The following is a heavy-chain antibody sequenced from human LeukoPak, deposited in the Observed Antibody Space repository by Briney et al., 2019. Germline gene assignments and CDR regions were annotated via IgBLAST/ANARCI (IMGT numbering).Heavy chain of an antibody. CDR3: ARGYYDSSGYQIPYYYYMDV. D-gene: IGHD3-22*01. J-gene: IGHJ6*03. CDR2: INPNSGGT. CDR1: GYTFTSYD. Sequence: ASVKVSCKASGYTFTSYDINWVRQATGQGLEWMGRINPNSGGTNYAQKFQGRVTMTRDTSISTAYMELSRLRSDDTAVYYCARGYYDSSGYQIPYYYYMDVWGKGTTVTVSS. V-gene: IGHV1-2*06.